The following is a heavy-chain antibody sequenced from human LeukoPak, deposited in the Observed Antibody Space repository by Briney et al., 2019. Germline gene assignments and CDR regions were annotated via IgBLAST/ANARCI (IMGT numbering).Heavy chain of an antibody. Sequence: ASVKVSCKASGYTFTGYYMHWVRQAPGQGLEWMGWINPNSGGTNYAQKFQGRVTMTRDTSISTAYMELSRLRSDDTAVYYCARAFGLLQDIVVVPAAIFYYYYGMDVWGQGTTVTVSS. J-gene: IGHJ6*02. CDR3: ARAFGLLQDIVVVPAAIFYYYYGMDV. D-gene: IGHD2-2*02. CDR1: GYTFTGYY. CDR2: INPNSGGT. V-gene: IGHV1-2*02.